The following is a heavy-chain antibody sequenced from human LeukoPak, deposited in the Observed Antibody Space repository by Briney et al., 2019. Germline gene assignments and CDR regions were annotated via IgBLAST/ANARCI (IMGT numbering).Heavy chain of an antibody. V-gene: IGHV1-58*02. CDR1: GFTFTSSA. D-gene: IGHD1-26*01. Sequence: GASVKVSCKASGFTFTSSAMQWVRQARGQRLEWIGWIVVGSGNTNYAQKFQERVTITRDMSTSTAFMELSSLRSEDTAVYYCAAAGVGAYGGAFDIWGQGTMVTVSS. J-gene: IGHJ3*02. CDR2: IVVGSGNT. CDR3: AAAGVGAYGGAFDI.